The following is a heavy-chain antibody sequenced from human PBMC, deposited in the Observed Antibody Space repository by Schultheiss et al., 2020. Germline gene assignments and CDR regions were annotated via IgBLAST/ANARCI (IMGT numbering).Heavy chain of an antibody. CDR1: GFSLNTSGVG. J-gene: IGHJ5*02. CDR2: IYWDDDK. V-gene: IGHV2-5*02. Sequence: SGPTLVKPTQTLTLTCTFSGFSLNTSGVGVGWLRQPPGKALECLALIYWDDDKRYSPSLKSRLTITKDTSKNQVVLTMTNMDPVDTATYYCAHSPGYCSVGSCYGSFDPWGQGTLVTVSS. CDR3: AHSPGYCSVGSCYGSFDP. D-gene: IGHD2-15*01.